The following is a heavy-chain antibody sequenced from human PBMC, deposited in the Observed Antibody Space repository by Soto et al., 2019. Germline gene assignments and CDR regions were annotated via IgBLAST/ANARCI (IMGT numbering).Heavy chain of an antibody. D-gene: IGHD6-6*01. V-gene: IGHV3-30-3*01. J-gene: IGHJ6*02. CDR1: GFTFSSYA. CDR2: ISYDGSNK. CDR3: AREGGEQLVLGLVSYYYGMDV. Sequence: QVQLVESGGGVVQPGRSLRLSCAASGFTFSSYAMHWVRQAPGKGLEWVAVISYDGSNKYYADSVKGRFTISRDNSKNTLYLQMNSLRAEDTAVYYCAREGGEQLVLGLVSYYYGMDVWGQGTTVTVSS.